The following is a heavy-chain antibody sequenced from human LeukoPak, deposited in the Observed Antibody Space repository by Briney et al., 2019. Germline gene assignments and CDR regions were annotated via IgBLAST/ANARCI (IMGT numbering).Heavy chain of an antibody. CDR2: LIWNGDST. D-gene: IGHD4/OR15-4a*01. Sequence: GGSLRLSCAASGFTFDDYCMSWVRQDPGKGLEWVSGLIWNGDSTCYADSVKGRFTISRDNAKNPLYLQMNSLRAEDTAVYYCARRAGAYSHPYDYWGQGTLVTVSS. CDR1: GFTFDDYC. CDR3: ARRAGAYSHPYDY. V-gene: IGHV3-20*04. J-gene: IGHJ4*02.